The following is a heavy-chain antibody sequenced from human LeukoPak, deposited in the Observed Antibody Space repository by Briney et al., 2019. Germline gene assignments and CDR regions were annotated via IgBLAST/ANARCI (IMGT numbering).Heavy chain of an antibody. D-gene: IGHD6-13*01. CDR1: GFTFSSYS. V-gene: IGHV3-48*04. CDR2: ISSSSSTI. Sequence: PGGSLRLSCAASGFTFSSYSMNWVRQAPGKGLEWVSYISSSSSTIYYADSVKGRFTISRDNAKNSLYLQMNSLRAEDTAVYYCARVPTHPTSQQEQQLLLDDYWGQGTLVTVSS. J-gene: IGHJ4*02. CDR3: ARVPTHPTSQQEQQLLLDDY.